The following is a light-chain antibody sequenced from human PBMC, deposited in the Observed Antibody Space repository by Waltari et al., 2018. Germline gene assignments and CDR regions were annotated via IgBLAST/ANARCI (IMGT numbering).Light chain of an antibody. J-gene: IGKJ1*01. V-gene: IGKV2-28*01. Sequence: DIMMTQSPLSLPVTPGEPAAISCSSSQNLLYRNGNNYLDGYLQKPGPSPQLLIYLGSNLAYWVPYRFRGSGSGTDFTLKISRVEAEDVGVYYCMQSLSSLWTFGQGTKVDIK. CDR1: QNLLYRNGNNY. CDR3: MQSLSSLWT. CDR2: LGS.